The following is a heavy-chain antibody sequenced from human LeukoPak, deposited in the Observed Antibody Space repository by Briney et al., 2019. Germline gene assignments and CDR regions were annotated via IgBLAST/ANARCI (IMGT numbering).Heavy chain of an antibody. D-gene: IGHD6-13*01. V-gene: IGHV5-51*01. CDR1: GYRFTSYW. J-gene: IGHJ3*02. CDR2: IYPGDSDT. Sequence: GESLKISCKGSGYRFTSYWIGWVRQMPGKGLEWMGIIYPGDSDTRYSPSFQGQVTISADKSISTAYLQWSSLKASDTAMYYCARSLRIAAAQFDAFDIWGQGTMVTVSS. CDR3: ARSLRIAAAQFDAFDI.